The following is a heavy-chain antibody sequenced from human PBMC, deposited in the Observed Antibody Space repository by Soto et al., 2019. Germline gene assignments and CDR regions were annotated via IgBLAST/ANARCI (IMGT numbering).Heavy chain of an antibody. Sequence: EVQLLESGGGLVQPGGSLRLSCAASGFTFSSYAMSWVRQAPGKGLEWVSAISGSGGSTYYADSVKGRFTISRDNSKNTLYRQMNSLRAEDTAVYYCAGPILRPWDHDAFDIWGQGTMVTVSS. J-gene: IGHJ3*02. CDR3: AGPILRPWDHDAFDI. D-gene: IGHD1-26*01. V-gene: IGHV3-23*01. CDR2: ISGSGGST. CDR1: GFTFSSYA.